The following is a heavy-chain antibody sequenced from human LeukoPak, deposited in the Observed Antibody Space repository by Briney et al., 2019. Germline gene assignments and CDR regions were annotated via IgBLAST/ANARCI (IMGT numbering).Heavy chain of an antibody. CDR2: MYYSWST. CDR1: GGSISIYQ. CDR3: ASLTSSRRAFDI. D-gene: IGHD4/OR15-4a*01. V-gene: IGHV4-59*08. J-gene: IGHJ3*02. Sequence: SETLSLTCTVSGGSISIYQWSWIRQPPGKGLEWIGYMYYSWSTKYNPSLKSRVTISGDTSKNQFSLKLISVTAADAAVYYCASLTSSRRAFDIWGQGTMVTVSS.